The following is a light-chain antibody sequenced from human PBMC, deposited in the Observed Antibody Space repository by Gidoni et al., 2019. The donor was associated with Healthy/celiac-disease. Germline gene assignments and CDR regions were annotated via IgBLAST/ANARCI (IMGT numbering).Light chain of an antibody. J-gene: IGLJ1*01. CDR2: DVS. Sequence: QSALTQPASVSGSPGQSITISCTGTSSDVGGYNYVSWYQQHPGKAPKLMIYDVSTRPSGVSNRFSGSKSGNTASLTISGLQAEDEADYYCNSYTSSGCYVFGTGTKVTVL. CDR1: SSDVGGYNY. CDR3: NSYTSSGCYV. V-gene: IGLV2-14*01.